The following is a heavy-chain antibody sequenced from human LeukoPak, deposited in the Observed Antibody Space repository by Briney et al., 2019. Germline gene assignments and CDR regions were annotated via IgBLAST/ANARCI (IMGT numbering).Heavy chain of an antibody. CDR3: ARQGGYNYDH. V-gene: IGHV1-2*02. Sequence: ASVKVSCKASGYTFPGYYIHWVRQAPGQGLEWMGWINPNNGGTYYAQNFQGRVTITMDTSITTAYMELTRLRYDDTAVYYCARQGGYNYDHWRQGSLVTVSS. CDR1: GYTFPGYY. D-gene: IGHD5-24*01. CDR2: INPNNGGT. J-gene: IGHJ5*02.